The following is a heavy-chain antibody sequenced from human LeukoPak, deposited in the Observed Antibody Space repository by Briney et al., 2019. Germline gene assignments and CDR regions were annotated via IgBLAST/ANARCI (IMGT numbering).Heavy chain of an antibody. J-gene: IGHJ6*03. D-gene: IGHD3-9*01. V-gene: IGHV4-34*01. Sequence: PSETLSLTCAVYGGSFSGYYWSWIRQPPGKGLEWIGEINHSGSTNYNPSLKSRVTISVDTSKNQFSLKLSSVTAADTAVYYCARGSVLRYFDWLLYYYYYMDVWAKGPRSPSP. CDR3: ARGSVLRYFDWLLYYYYYMDV. CDR2: INHSGST. CDR1: GGSFSGYY.